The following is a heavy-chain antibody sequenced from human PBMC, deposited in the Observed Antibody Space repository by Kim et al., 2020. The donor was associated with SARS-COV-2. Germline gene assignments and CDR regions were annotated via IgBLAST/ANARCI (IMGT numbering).Heavy chain of an antibody. J-gene: IGHJ4*02. Sequence: GGSLRLSCAASGFTFSSYGMHWVRQAPGKGLEWVAVISYDGSNKYYADSVKGRFTISRDNSKNTLYLQMNSLRAEDTAVYYCAKIGSSPERFQRGAYFDYWGQGTLVTVSS. D-gene: IGHD3-10*01. CDR1: GFTFSSYG. CDR3: AKIGSSPERFQRGAYFDY. V-gene: IGHV3-30*18. CDR2: ISYDGSNK.